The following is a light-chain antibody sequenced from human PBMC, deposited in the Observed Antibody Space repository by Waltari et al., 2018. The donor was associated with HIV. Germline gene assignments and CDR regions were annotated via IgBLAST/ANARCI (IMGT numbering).Light chain of an antibody. V-gene: IGKV2-28*01. CDR1: QSLLHDNGYNY. CDR2: LAS. J-gene: IGKJ2*01. CDR3: MQALETPRT. Sequence: EIVMTQSPVSLVVTPGESASISCSSSQSLLHDNGYNYLDWYVQKPGQPPQLLHHLASIRASGVPDKISGGGSGRDFTLTITAVEAEDVGVYYCMQALETPRTFGPGTKLETK.